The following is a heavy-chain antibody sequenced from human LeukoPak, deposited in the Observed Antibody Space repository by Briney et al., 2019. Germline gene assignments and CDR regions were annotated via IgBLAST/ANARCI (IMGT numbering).Heavy chain of an antibody. D-gene: IGHD1-1*01. CDR2: ISWNRGNI. V-gene: IGHV3-9*01. CDR1: GFTFDDYG. Sequence: GGSLRLSCAASGFTFDDYGMHWVRQAPGKGLEWVAGISWNRGNIGYADSVKGRFTISRDNAKNSLYLQMNSLRAEDTAVYYCAKAATWNYNSGSVDYWGQGTLVTVCS. J-gene: IGHJ4*02. CDR3: AKAATWNYNSGSVDY.